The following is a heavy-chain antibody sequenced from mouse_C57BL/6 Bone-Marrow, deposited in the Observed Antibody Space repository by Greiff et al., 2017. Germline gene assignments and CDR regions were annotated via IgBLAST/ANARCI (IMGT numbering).Heavy chain of an antibody. Sequence: QVQLQQPGAELVKPGASVKMSCKASGYTFTSYWITWVKQRPGQGLEWIGDIYPGSGSTNYNEKFKSKATLTVDTSSSPASMQLSSLTSEDSAVYYCARGEYYGSSLTWFAYWGQGTLVTVSA. CDR1: GYTFTSYW. CDR3: ARGEYYGSSLTWFAY. J-gene: IGHJ3*01. D-gene: IGHD1-1*01. V-gene: IGHV1-55*01. CDR2: IYPGSGST.